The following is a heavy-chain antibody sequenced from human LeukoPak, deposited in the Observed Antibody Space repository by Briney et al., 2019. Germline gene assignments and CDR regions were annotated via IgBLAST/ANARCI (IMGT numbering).Heavy chain of an antibody. CDR2: INPSGGST. D-gene: IGHD3-10*01. V-gene: IGHV1-46*01. CDR1: GYTYTSNY. CDR3: ARIWRGKYYFDY. Sequence: GASVKVSCKASGYTYTSNYMHWVRQAPGQWLDWMGIINPSGGSTSYAQKIQGRITVTRDTSTSTVYMELSSLRSEDTAIYFCARIWRGKYYFDYWGQGTLVTVSS. J-gene: IGHJ4*02.